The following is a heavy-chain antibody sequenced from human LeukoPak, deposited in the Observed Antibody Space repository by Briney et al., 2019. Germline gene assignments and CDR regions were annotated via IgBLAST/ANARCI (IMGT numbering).Heavy chain of an antibody. Sequence: ASVKVSCKASGYTFTSYAMNWVRQAPGQGLEWMGWINTNTGNPTYAQGFTGRFVFSLDTSVSTAYLQISSLRAEDTAVYYCARGPVVVVTAIHFKGYFQHWGQGTLVTVSS. CDR2: INTNTGNP. CDR3: ARGPVVVVTAIHFKGYFQH. J-gene: IGHJ1*01. D-gene: IGHD2-21*02. CDR1: GYTFTSYA. V-gene: IGHV7-4-1*02.